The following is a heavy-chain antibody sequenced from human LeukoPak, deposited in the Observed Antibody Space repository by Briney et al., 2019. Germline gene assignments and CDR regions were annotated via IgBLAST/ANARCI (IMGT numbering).Heavy chain of an antibody. CDR3: ARNKQLDSLYYFDY. V-gene: IGHV3-23*01. D-gene: IGHD6-6*01. J-gene: IGHJ4*02. Sequence: GGSLRLSCAASGFTFGTSAMTWVRQAPGKGLEWVSSISGSGNVIYDSDSVKGRFSISRDNPKGTLYLQMNSLRAEDTAVYYCARNKQLDSLYYFDYWGQGTLVTVSS. CDR1: GFTFGTSA. CDR2: ISGSGNVI.